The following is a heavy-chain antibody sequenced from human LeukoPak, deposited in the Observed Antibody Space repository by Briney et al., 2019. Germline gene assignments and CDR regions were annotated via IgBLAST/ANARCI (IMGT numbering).Heavy chain of an antibody. CDR3: AKDSGSYSRDVDY. V-gene: IGHV3-30*02. Sequence: GGSLRLSCAASGFTFSSYAMHWVRQAPGKGLEWVAFIRYDGSNKYYADSVKGRFTISRDNSKNTLYLQMNSLRAEDTAVYYCAKDSGSYSRDVDYWGQGTLVTVSS. CDR2: IRYDGSNK. CDR1: GFTFSSYA. D-gene: IGHD1-26*01. J-gene: IGHJ4*02.